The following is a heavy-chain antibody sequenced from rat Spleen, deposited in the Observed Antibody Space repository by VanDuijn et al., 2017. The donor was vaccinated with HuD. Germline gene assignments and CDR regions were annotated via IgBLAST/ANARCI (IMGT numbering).Heavy chain of an antibody. Sequence: EVQLQESGPGLVKPSQSLSLTCSVTGYSITSSYRWNWIRKFPGNKLEWMGYINSAGSTNYNPSLKSRISITRDSSKNQFFLHLNSVTTEDTATYYCAREGATVDYWGQGVMVTVSS. J-gene: IGHJ2*01. CDR2: INSAGST. CDR1: GYSITSSYR. CDR3: AREGATVDY. V-gene: IGHV3-3*01. D-gene: IGHD1-8*01.